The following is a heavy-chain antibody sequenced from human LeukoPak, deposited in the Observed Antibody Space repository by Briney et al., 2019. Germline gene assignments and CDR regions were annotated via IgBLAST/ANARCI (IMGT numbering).Heavy chain of an antibody. CDR3: ARDRYSSGWYDY. CDR2: ISSNGGST. D-gene: IGHD6-19*01. J-gene: IGHJ4*02. CDR1: GFTFSSYA. Sequence: GGSLRLSCSASGFTFSSYAMHWVRRAPGEGLEYVSAISSNGGSTYYADSVKGRFTISRDNSKNTLYLQMNSLRAEDTAVYYCARDRYSSGWYDYWGQGTLVTVSS. V-gene: IGHV3-64*04.